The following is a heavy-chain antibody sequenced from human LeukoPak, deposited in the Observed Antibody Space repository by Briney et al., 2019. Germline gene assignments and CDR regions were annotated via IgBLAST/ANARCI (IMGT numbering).Heavy chain of an antibody. CDR3: ARDRGIAAAGTGY. CDR1: GGTFSSYT. CDR2: IIPILGIA. D-gene: IGHD6-13*01. J-gene: IGHJ4*02. Sequence: ASVKVSCKASGGTFSSYTISWVRQAPGQGLEWMGRIIPILGIANYAQKFQGRVTITTDESTSTAYMELSSLRSEDTAVYYCARDRGIAAAGTGYWGQGTLVTVSS. V-gene: IGHV1-69*16.